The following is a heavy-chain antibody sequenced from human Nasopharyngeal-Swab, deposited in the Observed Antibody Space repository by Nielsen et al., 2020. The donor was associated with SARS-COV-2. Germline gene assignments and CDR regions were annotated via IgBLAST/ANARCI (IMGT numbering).Heavy chain of an antibody. V-gene: IGHV4-34*01. Sequence: SETLSLTCAVYGGSFSGYYWSWIRQPPGKGLEWIGEINHSGSTNYNPSLKSRVTISVDTSKNQFSLKLSSVTAADTAVYYCARGGIPTGDLPTGYYFDYWGQGTLVTVYS. D-gene: IGHD7-27*01. J-gene: IGHJ4*02. CDR2: INHSGST. CDR1: GGSFSGYY. CDR3: ARGGIPTGDLPTGYYFDY.